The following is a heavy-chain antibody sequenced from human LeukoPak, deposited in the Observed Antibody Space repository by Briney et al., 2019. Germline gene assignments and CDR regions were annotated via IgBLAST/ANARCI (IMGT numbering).Heavy chain of an antibody. J-gene: IGHJ4*02. Sequence: GGSLRLSCAASGFTFSSYWMSWVRQAPGKGLVWVSRINSDGSSTSYADSVKGRFTISRDNAKNTLYLQRNSLRAEDTAVYYCARVHAGYCGGDCYSDEIDYWGQGTLVTVSS. CDR3: ARVHAGYCGGDCYSDEIDY. D-gene: IGHD2-21*02. CDR2: INSDGSST. V-gene: IGHV3-74*01. CDR1: GFTFSSYW.